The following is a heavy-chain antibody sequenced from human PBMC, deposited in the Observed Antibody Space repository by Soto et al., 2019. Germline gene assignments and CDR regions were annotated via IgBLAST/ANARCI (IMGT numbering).Heavy chain of an antibody. CDR2: INHSGST. V-gene: IGHV4-34*01. CDR3: ARGRGTVTTVAFDI. Sequence: PSETLSLTCAFYCGSFSGYYWSWIRQPPGKGLEWIGEINHSGSTNYNPSLKSRVTISVDTSKNQFSLKLSSVTAADTAVYYCARGRGTVTTVAFDIWGQGTMVTVSS. J-gene: IGHJ3*02. D-gene: IGHD4-17*01. CDR1: CGSFSGYY.